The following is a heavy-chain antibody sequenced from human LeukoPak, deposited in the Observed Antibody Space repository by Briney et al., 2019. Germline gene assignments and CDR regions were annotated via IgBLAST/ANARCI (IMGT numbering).Heavy chain of an antibody. V-gene: IGHV4-4*07. CDR2: IYASGST. CDR1: GGSISSYY. CDR3: ARDRNWRPAY. D-gene: IGHD1-1*01. Sequence: PLETLSLTCTVSGGSISSYYWSWIRQPAGKGLEWIGRIYASGSTNYNPSLKSRVTMSVDTSKNQFSLKVNSVTAADTAVYYCARDRNWRPAYWGQGTLVTVSS. J-gene: IGHJ4*02.